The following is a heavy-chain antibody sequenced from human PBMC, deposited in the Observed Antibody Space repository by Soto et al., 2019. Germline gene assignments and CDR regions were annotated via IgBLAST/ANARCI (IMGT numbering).Heavy chain of an antibody. CDR3: ARANHIAAAGSSFDY. CDR2: INHSGST. CDR1: GGSFSGYY. Sequence: SETLSLTCAVYGGSFSGYYWSWIRQPPGKGLEWIGEINHSGSTNYNPSLKSRVTISVDTSKNQFSLKLSSVTAADTAVYYCARANHIAAAGSSFDYWGQGTLVTVSS. J-gene: IGHJ4*02. V-gene: IGHV4-34*01. D-gene: IGHD6-13*01.